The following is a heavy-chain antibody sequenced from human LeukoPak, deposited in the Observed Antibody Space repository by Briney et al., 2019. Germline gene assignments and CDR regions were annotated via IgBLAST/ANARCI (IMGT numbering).Heavy chain of an antibody. CDR1: GGSISSYY. CDR2: IYTSGST. D-gene: IGHD2-2*01. V-gene: IGHV4-4*07. Sequence: SETLSLTCTASGGSISSYYWSWIRQPAGKGLEWIGRIYTSGSTNYNPSLKSRVTMSVDTSKNQFSLKLSSVTAADTAVYYCARGTVPAAPYDYWGQGTLVTVSS. CDR3: ARGTVPAAPYDY. J-gene: IGHJ4*02.